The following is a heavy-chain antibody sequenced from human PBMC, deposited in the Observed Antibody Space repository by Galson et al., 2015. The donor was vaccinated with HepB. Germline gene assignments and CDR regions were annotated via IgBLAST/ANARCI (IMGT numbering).Heavy chain of an antibody. CDR2: ISGNTDYI. CDR3: ASESWGSFEF. V-gene: IGHV3-21*01. Sequence: SLRLSCAASDFTFTTYTMNWVRQAPGKGLEGVSSISGNTDYIYYADSLKGRFTISRDNAKNSLYLQMNSLRAEDTAVYYCASESWGSFEFWGQGTLVTVSS. D-gene: IGHD7-27*01. CDR1: DFTFTTYT. J-gene: IGHJ4*02.